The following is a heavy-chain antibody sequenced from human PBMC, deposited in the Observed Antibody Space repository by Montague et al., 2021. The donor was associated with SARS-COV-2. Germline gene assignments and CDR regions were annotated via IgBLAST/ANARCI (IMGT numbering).Heavy chain of an antibody. CDR3: AKDFDYYDSSGYFDY. CDR2: ITWDSGTL. V-gene: IGHV3-9*01. CDR1: GFTFGDHA. Sequence: SLRLSCAASGFTFGDHAMHWVRQAPGKGPEWISGITWDSGTLAYAAPVKGRFTISRDNAKNSLYLQMNSLRVEDTALYYCAKDFDYYDSSGYFDYWGQGTLVTVSS. J-gene: IGHJ4*02. D-gene: IGHD3-22*01.